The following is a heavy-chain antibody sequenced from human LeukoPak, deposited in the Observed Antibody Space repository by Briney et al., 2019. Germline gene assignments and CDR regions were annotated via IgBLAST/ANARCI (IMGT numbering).Heavy chain of an antibody. Sequence: ASVKVSCRASGGTFSSYTISWVRQAPGQGLEWMGRIIPILGIANCAQKFQGRVTITADKSTSTAYMELSSLRSEDTAVYYCARNTYYYDSSGYYYEVFDYWGQGTLVTVSS. CDR2: IIPILGIA. CDR1: GGTFSSYT. D-gene: IGHD3-22*01. CDR3: ARNTYYYDSSGYYYEVFDY. J-gene: IGHJ4*02. V-gene: IGHV1-69*02.